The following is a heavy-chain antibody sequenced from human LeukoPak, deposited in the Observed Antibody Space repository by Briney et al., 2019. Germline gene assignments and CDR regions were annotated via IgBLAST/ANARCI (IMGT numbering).Heavy chain of an antibody. Sequence: QSGGSLRLSCAASGFTFSSYEMNWVRQAPGKGLEWVSYISSSGSTIYYADSVKGRFTISRDNAKNSLYLQMSSLRAEDTAVYYCARERRGYSGYETYNWFDPWGQGTLVTVSS. CDR2: ISSSGSTI. J-gene: IGHJ5*02. CDR1: GFTFSSYE. V-gene: IGHV3-48*03. CDR3: ARERRGYSGYETYNWFDP. D-gene: IGHD5-12*01.